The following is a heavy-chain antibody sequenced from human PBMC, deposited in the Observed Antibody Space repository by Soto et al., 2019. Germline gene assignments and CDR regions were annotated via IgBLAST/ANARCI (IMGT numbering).Heavy chain of an antibody. V-gene: IGHV1-3*01. CDR2: INAGNGNT. CDR1: GYTFTSYA. CDR3: ARFDYDILTGRAYYYGMDV. J-gene: IGHJ6*02. Sequence: GASVKVFCKASGYTFTSYAIHWVRQAPGQRLEWMGWINAGNGNTKYSQKFQGRVTITRDTSASTAYMELSSLRSEDTAVYYCARFDYDILTGRAYYYGMDVWGQGTTVTVSS. D-gene: IGHD3-9*01.